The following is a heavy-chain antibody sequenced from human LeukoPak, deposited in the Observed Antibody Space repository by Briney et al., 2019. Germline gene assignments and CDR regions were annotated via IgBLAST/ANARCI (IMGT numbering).Heavy chain of an antibody. CDR2: INPSGGST. V-gene: IGHV1-46*01. Sequence: SSVKVSCKASGYTFTSYYMHWVRQAPGQGLEWMGMINPSGGSTSYAQKFQGRVTMTRDMSTSTVYMELSSLRSEDTAVYYCARDFMGYYDILTGYGNYFDYWGQGTLVTVSS. CDR1: GYTFTSYY. D-gene: IGHD3-9*01. CDR3: ARDFMGYYDILTGYGNYFDY. J-gene: IGHJ4*02.